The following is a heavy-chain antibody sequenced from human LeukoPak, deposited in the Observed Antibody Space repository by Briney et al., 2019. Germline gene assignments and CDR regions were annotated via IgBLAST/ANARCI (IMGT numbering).Heavy chain of an antibody. CDR1: VGSISSYY. Sequence: PSETLSLTCTVSVGSISSYYWSWIRQPPGKGREWIGYIYTSGSTNYNASLKSRVTISVDTSKNQFSLKLSSVTAADMAVYYCAAPTYDSSGYFFPPDGFDIWGQGTMVTVSS. V-gene: IGHV4-4*09. D-gene: IGHD3-22*01. J-gene: IGHJ3*02. CDR2: IYTSGST. CDR3: AAPTYDSSGYFFPPDGFDI.